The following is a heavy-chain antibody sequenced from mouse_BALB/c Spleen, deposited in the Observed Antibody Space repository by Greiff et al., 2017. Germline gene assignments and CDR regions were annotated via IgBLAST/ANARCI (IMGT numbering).Heavy chain of an antibody. CDR3: ARYYGSSWFAY. D-gene: IGHD1-1*01. Sequence: DVKLVESGPGLVKPSQSLSLTCTVTGYSITSDYAWNWIRQFPGNKLEWMGYISYSGSTSYNPSLKSRISITRDTSKNQFFLQLNSVTTEDTATYYCARYYGSSWFAYWGQGTLVTVSA. J-gene: IGHJ3*01. CDR2: ISYSGST. CDR1: GYSITSDYA. V-gene: IGHV3-2*02.